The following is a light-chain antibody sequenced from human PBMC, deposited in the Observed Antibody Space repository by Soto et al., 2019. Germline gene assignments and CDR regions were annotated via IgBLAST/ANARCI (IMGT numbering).Light chain of an antibody. CDR3: SSYTSSTFYV. CDR1: SSDVGGYNY. CDR2: EVS. V-gene: IGLV2-14*01. Sequence: QSVLTQPASVSGSPGQSITISCTGTSSDVGGYNYVSWYQQHPGKAPKLMIYEVSNRPSGVSNRSSGSKSGNTASLTISGLQAEVEADYYCSSYTSSTFYVFGTGTKVTVL. J-gene: IGLJ1*01.